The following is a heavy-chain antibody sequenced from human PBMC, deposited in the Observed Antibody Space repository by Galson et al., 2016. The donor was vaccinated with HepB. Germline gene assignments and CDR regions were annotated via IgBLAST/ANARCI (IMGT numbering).Heavy chain of an antibody. CDR1: GYTFTNYN. V-gene: IGHV1-3*01. J-gene: IGHJ4*02. Sequence: SVKVSCKASGYTFTNYNIHWVRQAPGQRLEWMGWINLVNGITKSSQELQGRVTLTGDTSATTAYMELSSLRFEDTAVYFCARNKGSSWRKDFDYWGQGTLVTVSS. D-gene: IGHD6-13*01. CDR2: INLVNGIT. CDR3: ARNKGSSWRKDFDY.